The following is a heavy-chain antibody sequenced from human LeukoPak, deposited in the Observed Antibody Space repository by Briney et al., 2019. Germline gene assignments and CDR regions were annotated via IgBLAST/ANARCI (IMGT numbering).Heavy chain of an antibody. CDR2: IHYSGST. D-gene: IGHD2-2*01. Sequence: SETLSLTCTVSGGSISSSSFYWGWIRQPPGKGLEWIGNIHYSGSTNYNPSLKSRVTISVDTSKNQFSLKLSSVTAADTAVYYCARVNIVVVPAANWFDPWGQGTLVTVSS. CDR3: ARVNIVVVPAANWFDP. J-gene: IGHJ5*02. CDR1: GGSISSSSFY. V-gene: IGHV4-39*01.